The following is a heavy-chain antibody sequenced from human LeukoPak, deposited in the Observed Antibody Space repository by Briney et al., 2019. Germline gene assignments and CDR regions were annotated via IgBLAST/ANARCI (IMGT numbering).Heavy chain of an antibody. J-gene: IGHJ6*02. V-gene: IGHV3-74*01. D-gene: IGHD2-8*02. CDR3: TRVQAGRSGLMDV. CDR1: GFTLSNYW. Sequence: PGGSLTLSCVASGFTLSNYWMHWVRQAQGEGLVWVSRVDPDGTTTNYADSVTGRFTTSRDNAKNTLYLQMNSLRAEDTALYYCTRVQAGRSGLMDVWGRGTTVTVSS. CDR2: VDPDGTTT.